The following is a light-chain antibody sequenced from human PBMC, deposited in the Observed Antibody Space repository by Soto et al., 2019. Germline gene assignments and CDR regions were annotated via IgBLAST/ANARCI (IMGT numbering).Light chain of an antibody. CDR3: QQCDNCPYT. CDR1: QSVSNN. J-gene: IGKJ2*01. Sequence: EIVMTHSPATLSVSPGERATLSCRASQSVSNNLAWYQQKPGQAPRLLIYGASTRATAIPARFSGSGSGKEFPPTSSSLPSEDVAVYCWQQCDNCPYTVGQGTKLEIK. V-gene: IGKV3-15*01. CDR2: GAS.